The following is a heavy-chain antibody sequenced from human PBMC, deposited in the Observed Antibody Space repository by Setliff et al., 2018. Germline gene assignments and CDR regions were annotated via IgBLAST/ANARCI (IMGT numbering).Heavy chain of an antibody. V-gene: IGHV3-21*01. J-gene: IGHJ6*02. CDR2: ISSSSSYI. CDR3: AREIQLERHDYYYGMDV. D-gene: IGHD1-1*01. Sequence: PGGSLRLSCAASGFTFSSYSMNWVRQAPGKGLEWVSSISSSSSYIYYADSVKGRFTISRDNAKNSPYLQMNSLRAEDTAVYYCAREIQLERHDYYYGMDVWGQGTTVTVSS. CDR1: GFTFSSYS.